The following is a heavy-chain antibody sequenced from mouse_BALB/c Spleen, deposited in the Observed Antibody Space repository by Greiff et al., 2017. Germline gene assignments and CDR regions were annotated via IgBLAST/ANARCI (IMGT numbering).Heavy chain of an antibody. CDR1: GYTFTDYN. CDR3: ARDGYDVYYAMDY. D-gene: IGHD2-2*01. Sequence: EVKLQESGPELVKPGASVKIPCKASGYTFTDYNMDWVKQSHGKSLEWIGDINPNNGGTIYNQKFKGKATLTVDKSSSTAYMELRSLTSEDTAVYYCARDGYDVYYAMDYWGQGTSVTVSS. J-gene: IGHJ4*01. V-gene: IGHV1-18*01. CDR2: INPNNGGT.